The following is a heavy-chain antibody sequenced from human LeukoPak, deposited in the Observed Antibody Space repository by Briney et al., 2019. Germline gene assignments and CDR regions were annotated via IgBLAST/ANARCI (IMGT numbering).Heavy chain of an antibody. CDR2: IYYSGST. CDR1: GDSINNGDYY. J-gene: IGHJ3*02. V-gene: IGHV4-61*08. Sequence: PSETLSLTCTVSGDSINNGDYYWSWFRQPPGKGLEWVGYIYYSGSTNDNPSLKSRVSMSVDTSKNQFSLKLSSVTAADTAVYYCARVTYCSGGACYRNDAFDIWGQGTMVTVSS. CDR3: ARVTYCSGGACYRNDAFDI. D-gene: IGHD2-15*01.